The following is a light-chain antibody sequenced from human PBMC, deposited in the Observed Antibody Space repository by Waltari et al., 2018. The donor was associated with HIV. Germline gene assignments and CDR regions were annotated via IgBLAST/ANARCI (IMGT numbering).Light chain of an antibody. CDR1: YSNIGNNY. CDR2: DNN. Sequence: QSVLTQPPSVSAAPGQKVTISCSGTYSNIGNNYVAWYQQLPGTAPKLLIYDNNQRPSGMPDRFSGSKSGTSATLGITGLQTGDEADYYCGTWDTNLSVLLFGGGTKLSVL. CDR3: GTWDTNLSVLL. V-gene: IGLV1-51*01. J-gene: IGLJ2*01.